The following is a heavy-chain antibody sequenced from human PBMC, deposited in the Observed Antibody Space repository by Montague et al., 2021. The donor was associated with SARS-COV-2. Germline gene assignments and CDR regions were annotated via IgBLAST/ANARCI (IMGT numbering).Heavy chain of an antibody. J-gene: IGHJ4*02. V-gene: IGHV3-23*03. CDR2: IYSGGSST. Sequence: SLRLSCAASGFTFSSYAMSWVRQAPGKGLEWVSVIYSGGSSTYYADSVKGRFTISRDNSKNTLYLQMNSLRAEDTAVYYCATTTGLGYWGQGTLVTASS. CDR3: ATTTGLGY. CDR1: GFTFSSYA. D-gene: IGHD4-17*01.